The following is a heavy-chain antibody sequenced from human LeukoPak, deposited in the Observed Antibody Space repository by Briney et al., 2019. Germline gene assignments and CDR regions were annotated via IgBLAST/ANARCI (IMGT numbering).Heavy chain of an antibody. CDR3: AKDLALAGTGGGFDV. J-gene: IGHJ3*01. D-gene: IGHD6-19*01. V-gene: IGHV3-23*01. CDR1: GFTFTTYA. CDR2: ISGGGDKA. Sequence: RGSPRLSCAASGFTFTTYAINWVRQAPGKGLEWVSGISGGGDKAFYADSVNGRFTISRDNSENTVSLQMRSLRAEDTALYYCAKDLALAGTGGGFDVWGQGTRVAVSS.